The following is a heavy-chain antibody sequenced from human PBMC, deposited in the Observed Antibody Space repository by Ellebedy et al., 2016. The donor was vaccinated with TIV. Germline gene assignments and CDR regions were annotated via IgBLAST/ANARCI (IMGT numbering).Heavy chain of an antibody. D-gene: IGHD4-11*01. CDR1: GFTVSNSY. J-gene: IGHJ4*02. V-gene: IGHV3-53*01. CDR2: IYSDGST. Sequence: GGSLRLXXAASGFTVSNSYMSWVRQAPGKRLEWVSIIYSDGSTKYADSVKGRFTISRDNSKNMLYLQMNSLRAEDTAVYCCARYSFRAPDSWGQGTLVTVSS. CDR3: ARYSFRAPDS.